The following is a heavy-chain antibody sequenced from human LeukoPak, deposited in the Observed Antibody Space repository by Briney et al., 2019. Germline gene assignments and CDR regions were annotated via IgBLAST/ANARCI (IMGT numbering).Heavy chain of an antibody. V-gene: IGHV3-21*01. Sequence: GGSLRLSCAASGFTFSSYSMNWVRQAPGKGLEWVSSISSSSSYIYYADSVKGRFTISRDNSKNTLYLQMNSLRADDTAVYYCVKDHSSGWFHFDYWGQGTLVTVSS. D-gene: IGHD6-19*01. CDR1: GFTFSSYS. J-gene: IGHJ4*02. CDR2: ISSSSSYI. CDR3: VKDHSSGWFHFDY.